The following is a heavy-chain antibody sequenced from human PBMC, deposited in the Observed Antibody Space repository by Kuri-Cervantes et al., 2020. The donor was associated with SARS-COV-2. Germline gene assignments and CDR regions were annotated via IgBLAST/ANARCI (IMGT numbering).Heavy chain of an antibody. D-gene: IGHD1-7*01. CDR2: ISAGGDTV. Sequence: GESLKISCAASGFSFSGYAMRWVRQAPGKGLERVSAISAGGDTVLYADSVRGRFTISRDNSKNTLYLQMNSLRAEDTAVYYCAAELVAAYGMDVWGQGTTVTVSS. V-gene: IGHV3-23*01. J-gene: IGHJ6*02. CDR3: AAELVAAYGMDV. CDR1: GFSFSGYA.